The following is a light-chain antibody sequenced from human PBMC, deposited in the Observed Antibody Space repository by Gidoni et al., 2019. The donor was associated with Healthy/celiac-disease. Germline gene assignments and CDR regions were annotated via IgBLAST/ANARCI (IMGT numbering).Light chain of an antibody. CDR3: ISYTSSSTLYV. CDR1: SSEVGGYYY. CDR2: EVS. J-gene: IGLJ1*01. Sequence: QSALTQPVSVSGSPGKSITISCTGTSSEVGGYYYVYWYQQHAGKAPKRMIYEVSNRPSGVSNRFSGSKSGNTAALTISGLQAEDEADYYCISYTSSSTLYVFGTGTMVTVL. V-gene: IGLV2-14*01.